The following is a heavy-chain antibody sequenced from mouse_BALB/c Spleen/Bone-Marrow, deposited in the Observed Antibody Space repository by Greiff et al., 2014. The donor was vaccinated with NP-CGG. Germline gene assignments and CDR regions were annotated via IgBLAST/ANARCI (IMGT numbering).Heavy chain of an antibody. Sequence: EVKLVESGGGLVKPGGSLKLSCAASGFTFSDYYMYWVRQTPEKRLGWVATISDGGSYTYYPDSVKGRFTISRDNAKNNLYLQMSSLKSEDTAMYYCARVSYDYFDYWGQGTTLTVSS. CDR2: ISDGGSYT. V-gene: IGHV5-4*02. CDR1: GFTFSDYY. D-gene: IGHD2-4*01. CDR3: ARVSYDYFDY. J-gene: IGHJ2*01.